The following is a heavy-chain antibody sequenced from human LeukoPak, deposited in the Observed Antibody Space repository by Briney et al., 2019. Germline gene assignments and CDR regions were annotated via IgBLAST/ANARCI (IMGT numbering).Heavy chain of an antibody. V-gene: IGHV1-69*04. J-gene: IGHJ4*02. D-gene: IGHD3-22*01. CDR2: IIPILGIA. CDR3: ASTADSSGYYGARFDY. Sequence: ASVKVSCKASGGTFSSYAISWVRQAPGQGLEWMGRIIPILGIANYAQKFQGRVTITADKSTSTAYMELSSLRSEDTAVYYCASTADSSGYYGARFDYWGQGTLVTVSS. CDR1: GGTFSSYA.